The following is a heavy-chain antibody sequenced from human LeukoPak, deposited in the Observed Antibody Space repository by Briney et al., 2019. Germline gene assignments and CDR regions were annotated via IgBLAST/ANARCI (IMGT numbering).Heavy chain of an antibody. D-gene: IGHD2/OR15-2a*01. CDR2: ISYDATNK. V-gene: IGHV3-30*18. CDR1: GLTFSNYG. CDR3: AKASSNYFYYFEY. Sequence: GGSLRLSCAGAGLTFSNYGMHWVRQAPGKGLEWVAVISYDATNKYYADSVKGRFTLSRDNSKNTLYLQTNTLRDEDTAVYYCAKASSNYFYYFEYWGQGTLVTVSS. J-gene: IGHJ4*02.